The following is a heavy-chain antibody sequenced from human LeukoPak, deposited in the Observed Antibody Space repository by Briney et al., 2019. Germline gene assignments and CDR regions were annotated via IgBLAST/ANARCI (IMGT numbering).Heavy chain of an antibody. V-gene: IGHV3-74*01. J-gene: IGHJ4*02. CDR2: ITNDGTST. CDR1: GIPFSSSW. CDR3: ARDLSPRN. Sequence: PGGSLRLSCAASGIPFSSSWMHWVRQAPGKGLLWVARITNDGTSTTYADSVEGRFTISRDNAKNTLLLQMYSLRAEDTAVYYCARDLSPRNWGQGTLVTVSS.